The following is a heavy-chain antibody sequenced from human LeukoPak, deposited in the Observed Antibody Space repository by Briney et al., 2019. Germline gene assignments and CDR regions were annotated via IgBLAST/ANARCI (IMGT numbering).Heavy chain of an antibody. V-gene: IGHV4-61*05. D-gene: IGHD3-22*01. Sequence: SETLSLTCTVSGGSITTSTYFWGWIRQPPGKGLEWIGYIHYSGSTNYNPSLKSRVTISVDTSKNQFSLKLSSVTAADTAVYYCASGGLVLPMDVWGQGTTVTVSS. CDR2: IHYSGST. J-gene: IGHJ6*02. CDR1: GGSITTSTYF. CDR3: ASGGLVLPMDV.